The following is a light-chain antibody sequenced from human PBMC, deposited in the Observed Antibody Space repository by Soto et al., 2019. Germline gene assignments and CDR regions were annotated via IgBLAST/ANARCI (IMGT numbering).Light chain of an antibody. CDR1: QSVSTN. J-gene: IGKJ1*01. Sequence: EIVMRQSPASLSVSPGERATLSCRTTQSVSTNLAWYQQRPGQAPKLLIYGASTRATGVPYRFSGIGSGTEFTHTISSLQSEDLTVYYCQQYNKWPRTFGQGTKVEIK. V-gene: IGKV3-15*01. CDR3: QQYNKWPRT. CDR2: GAS.